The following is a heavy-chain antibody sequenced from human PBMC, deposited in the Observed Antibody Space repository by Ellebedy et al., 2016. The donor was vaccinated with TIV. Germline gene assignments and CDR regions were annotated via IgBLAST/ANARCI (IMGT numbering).Heavy chain of an antibody. D-gene: IGHD6-19*01. CDR1: GGSIGSYY. Sequence: SETLSLTCTVSGGSIGSYYWSWIRQPAGKGLEWIGRIYTSGSTNYNPSLKSRVTISVDKSKNQFSLKLSSVTAADTAVYYCARLFAVADKRGGYWGQGTLVTVSS. V-gene: IGHV4-4*07. CDR2: IYTSGST. J-gene: IGHJ4*02. CDR3: ARLFAVADKRGGY.